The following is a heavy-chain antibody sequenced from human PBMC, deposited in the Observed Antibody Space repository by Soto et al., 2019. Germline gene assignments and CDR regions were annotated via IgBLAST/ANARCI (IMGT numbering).Heavy chain of an antibody. V-gene: IGHV4-4*02. CDR3: ARHYDERRNNAGDI. J-gene: IGHJ3*02. CDR2: MHHTGQT. Sequence: QVQLQESGPGLVTPSGTLSLTCTVSGDSITRGHWWSGVRQPPGKGLEWIGEMHHTGQTNDNTAHKSLVTMSIDKSKNHFCLRLLSVTAAETAIYYCARHYDERRNNAGDIWGQGTMVTVSS. CDR1: GDSITRGHW. D-gene: IGHD3-16*01.